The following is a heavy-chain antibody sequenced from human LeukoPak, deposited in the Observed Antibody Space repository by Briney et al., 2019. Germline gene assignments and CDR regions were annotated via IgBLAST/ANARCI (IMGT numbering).Heavy chain of an antibody. J-gene: IGHJ4*02. CDR3: ARDHDSSGNYLDFLDS. D-gene: IGHD3-22*01. CDR2: IRVHDVNS. Sequence: ASVKVSCKASGYTFTNYPITWVRQAPGQGLEWMGWIRVHDVNSHYAQKYQGRVTPTTDTSTNAAYIELRSLRSDDTAVYYCARDHDSSGNYLDFLDSWGQGTLVTVSS. CDR1: GYTFTNYP. V-gene: IGHV1-18*01.